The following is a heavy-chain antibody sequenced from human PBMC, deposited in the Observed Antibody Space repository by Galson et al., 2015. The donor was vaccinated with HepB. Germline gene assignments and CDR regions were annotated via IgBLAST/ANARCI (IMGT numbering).Heavy chain of an antibody. Sequence: SLRLSCAASGFSFSNYAMDWVRQAPGKGLEWVAIISYDGSNKYYADSVKGRFTISRDNSQNTVYLQMNSLRAEDTAMYYCARGSYEFGESIVPGFDYWGQGTLVTVSS. V-gene: IGHV3-30-3*01. D-gene: IGHD3-10*01. CDR1: GFSFSNYA. CDR2: ISYDGSNK. J-gene: IGHJ4*02. CDR3: ARGSYEFGESIVPGFDY.